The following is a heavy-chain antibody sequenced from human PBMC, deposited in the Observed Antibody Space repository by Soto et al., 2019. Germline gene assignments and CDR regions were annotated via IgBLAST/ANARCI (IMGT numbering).Heavy chain of an antibody. D-gene: IGHD6-13*01. CDR1: GFTFSSYA. J-gene: IGHJ6*02. Sequence: GGSLRLSCAASGFTFSSYAMSWVRQAPGKGLEWVSAISGSGGSTYYADSVKGRFTISRDNSKNTLYLQMNSLRSEDTAVYYCARERLAADTVYYYYGMDVWGQGTTVTVSS. V-gene: IGHV3-23*01. CDR2: ISGSGGST. CDR3: ARERLAADTVYYYYGMDV.